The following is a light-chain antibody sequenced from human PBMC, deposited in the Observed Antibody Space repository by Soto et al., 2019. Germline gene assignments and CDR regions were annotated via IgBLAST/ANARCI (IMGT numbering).Light chain of an antibody. CDR3: QQSYSTPYT. CDR2: AAS. Sequence: DIQMTQSPSSLSASVGDRVTITCRASQSISSYLNWYQQNPGKAPKLLIYAASSLQSGVPSRFSGSGSGTDFTLTISHLQPEDFATYYCQQSYSTPYTFGQGTKLEIK. CDR1: QSISSY. J-gene: IGKJ2*01. V-gene: IGKV1-39*01.